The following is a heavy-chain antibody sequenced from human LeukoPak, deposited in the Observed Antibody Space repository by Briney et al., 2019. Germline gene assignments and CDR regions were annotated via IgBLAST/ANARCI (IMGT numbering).Heavy chain of an antibody. CDR1: GFTFSSYS. D-gene: IGHD3-10*01. J-gene: IGHJ6*03. Sequence: PGGSLRLSCAASGFTFSSYSMNWVRQAPGKGLEWISYISSSSSTIYYADSVKGRFTISRDNAKNSLHLKMNSLRAEDTAVYYCARKLPWFGESYYYYYMDVWGKGTTVTVSS. CDR2: ISSSSSTI. CDR3: ARKLPWFGESYYYYYMDV. V-gene: IGHV3-48*01.